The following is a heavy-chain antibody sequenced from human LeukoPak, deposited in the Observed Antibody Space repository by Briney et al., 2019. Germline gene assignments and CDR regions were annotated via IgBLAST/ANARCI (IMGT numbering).Heavy chain of an antibody. D-gene: IGHD1-1*01. V-gene: IGHV1-2*02. CDR2: INPNNGAT. CDR3: ARYNWNDVVSALDS. Sequence: ASVRVSCKASGYTFSDYYIHWVRQAPGQGLEWMGWINPNNGATNYAQKFQGGVTMTRDTSITTFYMEVSSLTSDDTAVFYCARYNWNDVVSALDSWGQGTLVTVSS. CDR1: GYTFSDYY. J-gene: IGHJ4*02.